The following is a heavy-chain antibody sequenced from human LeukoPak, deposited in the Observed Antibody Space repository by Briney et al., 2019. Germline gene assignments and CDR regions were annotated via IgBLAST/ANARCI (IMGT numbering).Heavy chain of an antibody. Sequence: GGSLRLSCAASGFTFSSYGMHWVRQAPGKGLEWVAVISYDGSNKYYADSVKGRFTISRDNSKNTLYLQMNSLRAEDTAVYYCAKDNLAMATIPYFDYWGQGTLVTVSS. CDR2: ISYDGSNK. CDR1: GFTFSSYG. D-gene: IGHD5-24*01. J-gene: IGHJ4*02. V-gene: IGHV3-30*18. CDR3: AKDNLAMATIPYFDY.